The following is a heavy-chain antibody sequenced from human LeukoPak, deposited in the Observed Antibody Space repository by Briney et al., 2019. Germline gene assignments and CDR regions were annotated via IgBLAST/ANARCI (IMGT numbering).Heavy chain of an antibody. CDR2: IYYSGST. V-gene: IGHV4-30-4*01. J-gene: IGHJ3*02. Sequence: SETLSLTCTVSGGSISSGDYYWSWIRQPPGKGLEWIGYIYYSGSTYYNPSLKSRVTISVDTSKNQFSLKLSSVTAADTAVYYCAREGSGYTDAFDIWGRGTMVTVSS. CDR1: GGSISSGDYY. D-gene: IGHD3-3*01. CDR3: AREGSGYTDAFDI.